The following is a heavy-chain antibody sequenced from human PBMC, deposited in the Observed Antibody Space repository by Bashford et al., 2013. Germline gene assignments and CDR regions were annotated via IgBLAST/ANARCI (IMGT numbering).Heavy chain of an antibody. V-gene: IGHV1-18*01. D-gene: IGHD5-12*01. CDR1: GYTFSDFG. J-gene: IGHJ4*02. Sequence: VASVKVSCTASGYTFSDFGVSWVRQAPGQGPEWLGWINANNGGTEYSQRFQGRVTMTRDTSTSTVYMELSSLRSEDSAVYYCARGLRANDYWGQGTLVTVSS. CDR2: INANNGGT. CDR3: ARGLRANDY.